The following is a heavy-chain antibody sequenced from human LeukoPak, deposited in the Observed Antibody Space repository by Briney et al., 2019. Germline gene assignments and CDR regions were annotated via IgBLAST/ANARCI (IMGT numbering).Heavy chain of an antibody. CDR1: GFTFSSYW. V-gene: IGHV3-74*01. CDR2: ISPDGSTT. CDR3: ARGGPIGDFDY. D-gene: IGHD3-16*01. J-gene: IGHJ4*02. Sequence: GGSLRLSCAASGFTFSSYWMHWVRQAPGKGLVWVSRISPDGSTTGHADSVKGRFTISRDNAKTSLYLQMNSLRAEDTAVYYCARGGPIGDFDYWGQGTLVTVSS.